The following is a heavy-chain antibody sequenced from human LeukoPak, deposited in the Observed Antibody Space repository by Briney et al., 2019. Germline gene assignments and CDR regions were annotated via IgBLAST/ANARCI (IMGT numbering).Heavy chain of an antibody. CDR3: ARGALSRFTVAPGGMDV. D-gene: IGHD6-19*01. CDR2: IYYSGST. J-gene: IGHJ6*03. V-gene: IGHV4-39*07. Sequence: PSETLSLTCTVSGGSISSSSYYWGWIRQPPGKGLEWIGSIYYSGSTYYNPSLKSRVTISVDTSKNQFSLKLSSVTAADTAVYYCARGALSRFTVAPGGMDVWGKGTTVTVSS. CDR1: GGSISSSSYY.